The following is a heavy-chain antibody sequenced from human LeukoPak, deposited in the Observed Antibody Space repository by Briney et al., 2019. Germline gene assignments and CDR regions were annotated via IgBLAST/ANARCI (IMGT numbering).Heavy chain of an antibody. CDR1: GFSFSTYW. Sequence: GGSLRLSCAASGFSFSTYWMSWVRQAPGKLLEWVANIKQDGSEKYYVDSVKGRFTISRDNAKNSLYLQRNSLRAEDTAVYYCARRYSGSWPGFDPWGQGTLVTVSS. CDR2: IKQDGSEK. J-gene: IGHJ5*02. CDR3: ARRYSGSWPGFDP. D-gene: IGHD6-13*01. V-gene: IGHV3-7*04.